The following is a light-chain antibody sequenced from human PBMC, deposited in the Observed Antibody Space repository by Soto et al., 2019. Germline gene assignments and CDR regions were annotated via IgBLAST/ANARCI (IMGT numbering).Light chain of an antibody. Sequence: TQSPATLSVSPGERVTLSCRASQDISNKLAWYQQKPGQAPRLLIYGASLRATGIPGRFTGSGSGTEFALTISSLQSEDLATYYCQQYNRWSSITFGQGTRLEIK. CDR1: QDISNK. CDR3: QQYNRWSSIT. V-gene: IGKV3-15*01. CDR2: GAS. J-gene: IGKJ5*01.